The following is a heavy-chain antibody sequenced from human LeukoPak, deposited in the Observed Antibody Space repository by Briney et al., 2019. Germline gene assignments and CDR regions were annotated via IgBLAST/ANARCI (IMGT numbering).Heavy chain of an antibody. V-gene: IGHV1-69*05. J-gene: IGHJ4*02. D-gene: IGHD3-16*01. CDR2: IIPIFGTA. CDR3: ARDDDVGGRYFDY. Sequence: SVKVSCKASGGTFSSYAISWVRQAPGQGLEWMGGIIPIFGTANYAQKFQGRVTITTDESTSTAYMELSSLRSEDTAVYYCARDDDVGGRYFDYWGQGTLVTVSS. CDR1: GGTFSSYA.